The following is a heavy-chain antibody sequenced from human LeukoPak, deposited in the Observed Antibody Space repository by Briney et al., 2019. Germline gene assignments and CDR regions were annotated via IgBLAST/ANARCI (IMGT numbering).Heavy chain of an antibody. D-gene: IGHD4/OR15-4a*01. CDR1: GFILSNYW. CDR2: IKGDGSGI. J-gene: IGHJ3*02. CDR3: ARDDSGPQAFDI. V-gene: IGHV3-74*01. Sequence: PGGSLRLSCAVSGFILSNYWIHWVRHAPGKGLVWVSHIKGDGSGIKYADSVRGRFTISTDSASNTVYLQMNSLRVEDTAVYYCARDDSGPQAFDIWGQGTMVTVSS.